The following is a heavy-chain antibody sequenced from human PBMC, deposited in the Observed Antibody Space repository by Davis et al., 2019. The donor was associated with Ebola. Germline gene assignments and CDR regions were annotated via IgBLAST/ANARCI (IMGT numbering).Heavy chain of an antibody. J-gene: IGHJ5*02. Sequence: SETLSLTCAVSGGSISSSNWWSWVRQPPGKGLEWIGEIYHSGTTNYNPSLKSRVTMSVDKSKNQFSLKLSSVTAADTAMYYCARHRSERDWFDPWGQGILVTVSP. CDR2: IYHSGTT. V-gene: IGHV4-4*02. CDR1: GGSISSSNW. D-gene: IGHD3-10*01. CDR3: ARHRSERDWFDP.